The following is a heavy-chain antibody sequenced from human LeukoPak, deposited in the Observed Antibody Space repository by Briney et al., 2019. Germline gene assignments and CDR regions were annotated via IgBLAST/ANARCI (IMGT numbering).Heavy chain of an antibody. Sequence: PGGSLRLSCAPSGFTFSIYAMTWVRQAPGKGLEWVSTISDSGGYTYYADSVKGRFTISRDNSKNRLYLQMNSLRAEDTAVYYCAKDSYSKGDFWGQGVLVSVSS. D-gene: IGHD6-13*01. V-gene: IGHV3-23*01. J-gene: IGHJ4*02. CDR1: GFTFSIYA. CDR2: ISDSGGYT. CDR3: AKDSYSKGDF.